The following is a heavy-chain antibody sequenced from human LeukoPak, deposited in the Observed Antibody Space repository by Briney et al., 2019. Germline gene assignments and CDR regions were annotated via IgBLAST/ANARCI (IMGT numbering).Heavy chain of an antibody. D-gene: IGHD6-19*01. CDR3: ARDGSAVAGGPLRY. CDR2: IIPIFGTA. CDR1: GGTFSSYA. J-gene: IGHJ4*02. Sequence: GASVKVSCKASGGTFSSYAISWVRQAPGQGLEWMGRIIPIFGTANCAQKFQGRVTITTDESTSTAYMELSSLRSEDTAVYYCARDGSAVAGGPLRYWGQGTLVTVSS. V-gene: IGHV1-69*05.